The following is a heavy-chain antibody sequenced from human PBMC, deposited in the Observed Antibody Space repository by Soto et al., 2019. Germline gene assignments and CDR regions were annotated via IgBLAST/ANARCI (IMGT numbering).Heavy chain of an antibody. CDR2: ISAYNGNT. CDR3: ARGPLLRYFDWSTPNDY. J-gene: IGHJ4*02. Sequence: QVQLVQSGAEVKKPGASVKVSCKASGYTFTSYGISWVRQAPGQGLEWRGWISAYNGNTNYAQKLQGRVTMTTDTSTSTAYMELRSLRSDDTAVYYCARGPLLRYFDWSTPNDYWGQGTLVTVSS. D-gene: IGHD3-9*01. CDR1: GYTFTSYG. V-gene: IGHV1-18*01.